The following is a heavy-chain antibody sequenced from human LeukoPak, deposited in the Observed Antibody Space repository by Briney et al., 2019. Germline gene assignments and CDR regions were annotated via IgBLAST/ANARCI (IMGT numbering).Heavy chain of an antibody. D-gene: IGHD6-13*01. CDR1: GFTFSSYA. Sequence: GGSLRLSCAASGFTFSSYAMHWVRQAPGKGLEWVAVISYDGSNKYYADSVKGRFTISRDTSKNTLYLQMNSLRAEDTAVYYCALESYSSSWYGFYPPREGPGFDPWGQGTLVTVSS. CDR3: ALESYSSSWYGFYPPREGPGFDP. CDR2: ISYDGSNK. J-gene: IGHJ5*02. V-gene: IGHV3-30*04.